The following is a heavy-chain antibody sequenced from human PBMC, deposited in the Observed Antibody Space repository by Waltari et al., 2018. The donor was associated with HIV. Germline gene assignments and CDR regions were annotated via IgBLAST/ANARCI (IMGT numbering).Heavy chain of an antibody. CDR3: AKVSCSSASCYVGGAFDI. J-gene: IGHJ3*02. V-gene: IGHV3-9*03. CDR2: ITWNSNTI. CDR1: GFTFDDYA. Sequence: EVQLVESGGGLVQPGRSLRLSCAASGFTFDDYAMHWVRQAPGKGLEWVSGITWNSNTIGYADSVKGRFTISRDNAKSSLYLQMSSLRAEDMAFYYCAKVSCSSASCYVGGAFDIWGQGTMVTVSS. D-gene: IGHD2-2*01.